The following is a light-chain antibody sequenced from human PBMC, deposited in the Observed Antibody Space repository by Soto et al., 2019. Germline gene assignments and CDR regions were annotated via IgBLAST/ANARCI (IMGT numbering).Light chain of an antibody. Sequence: QSVLTQPASVSGSPGQSITISCSGPTSDIHDFNSISWYRHHPGKVPRLIVYDVNKRPSGISPRFSGSKSGLTASLTISGLQGEDEADYFCTSYTAKNTLVSGTGTKVTVL. CDR1: TSDIHDFNS. CDR2: DVN. CDR3: TSYTAKNTLV. J-gene: IGLJ1*01. V-gene: IGLV2-14*01.